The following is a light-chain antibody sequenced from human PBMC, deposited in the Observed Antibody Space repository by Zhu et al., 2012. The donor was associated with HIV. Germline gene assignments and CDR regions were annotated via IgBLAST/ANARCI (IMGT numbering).Light chain of an antibody. CDR3: QQYQSYPPLT. Sequence: AVRMTQSPSSLSASTGDRVTITCRASLDISSYLAWYQQKPGKAPNLLIFDASTLQSGVPSRFSGSGSGTEFTLIISHLEPEDVATYYCQQYQSYPPLTFGGGTKVEIK. CDR1: LDISSY. V-gene: IGKV1-8*01. J-gene: IGKJ4*01. CDR2: DAS.